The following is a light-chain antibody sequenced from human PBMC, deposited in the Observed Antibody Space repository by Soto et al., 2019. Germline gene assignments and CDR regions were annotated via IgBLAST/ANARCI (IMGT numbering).Light chain of an antibody. Sequence: QSVLTQPPSASGTPGQRVTISCSGSSSNIGSNYVYWYQQLPGTAPKLLIYRNNQRPSGVPDRFSGSKSGTSASLAISGLQSEDEADYYCAAWDDSLSGYVLGTGTKLTVL. CDR3: AAWDDSLSGYV. V-gene: IGLV1-47*01. CDR1: SSNIGSNY. CDR2: RNN. J-gene: IGLJ1*01.